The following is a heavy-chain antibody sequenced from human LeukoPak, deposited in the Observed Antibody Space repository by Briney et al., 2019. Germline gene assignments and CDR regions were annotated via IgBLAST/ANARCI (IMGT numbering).Heavy chain of an antibody. Sequence: SETLSLTCAVSGGSISSGGYSWSWIRQPPGKGLEWIGYIYHSGSTYYNPSLKSRVTISMDKSKNQFSLKLSSVTAADTAVYYCARAPGAAAGTGYYYYYGMDVWGQGTTVTVSS. CDR1: GGSISSGGYS. D-gene: IGHD6-13*01. CDR3: ARAPGAAAGTGYYYYYGMDV. CDR2: IYHSGST. J-gene: IGHJ6*02. V-gene: IGHV4-30-2*01.